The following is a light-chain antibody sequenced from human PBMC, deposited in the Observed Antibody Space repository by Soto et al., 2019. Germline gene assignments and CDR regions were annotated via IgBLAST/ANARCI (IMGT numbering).Light chain of an antibody. CDR2: GAS. CDR3: QQYGSSPGYT. Sequence: EIVLTQSPGTLSLSPGGRATLSCRASQSVSSSYLAWYQQKPGQAPRLLIYGASSRATGIPDRFSGSGSGTDFTLTISRLEPEDFAVYYCQQYGSSPGYTFGQGTKLEIK. J-gene: IGKJ2*01. CDR1: QSVSSSY. V-gene: IGKV3-20*01.